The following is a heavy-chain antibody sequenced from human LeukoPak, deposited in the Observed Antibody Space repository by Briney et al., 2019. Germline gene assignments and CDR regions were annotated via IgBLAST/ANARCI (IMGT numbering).Heavy chain of an antibody. CDR1: GFTFSSYG. CDR3: ARDRYYDSSGYYGTGLYYYGMDV. D-gene: IGHD3-22*01. CDR2: IWFDGSNK. Sequence: WRSLRLSCAASGFTFSSYGMHWVRQAPGKGLEWVAIIWFDGSNKYYADSVKGRFTISRDNSKNTLSLQMNSLRAEDTAVYYCARDRYYDSSGYYGTGLYYYGMDVWGQGTTVTASS. J-gene: IGHJ6*02. V-gene: IGHV3-33*01.